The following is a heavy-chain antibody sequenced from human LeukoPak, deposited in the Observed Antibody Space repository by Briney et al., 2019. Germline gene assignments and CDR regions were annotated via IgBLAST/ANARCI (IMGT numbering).Heavy chain of an antibody. D-gene: IGHD2-2*01. J-gene: IGHJ6*02. V-gene: IGHV3-33*01. Sequence: GGSLRLSCAASGFTFSSYGMHWVRQAPGKGLEWVTVIWYDGSNKYYADSVKGRFTISRDNSKNTLYLQMNSLRAEDTAVYYCARDCSSTSCYEDYGMDVWGQGTTVTVSS. CDR3: ARDCSSTSCYEDYGMDV. CDR2: IWYDGSNK. CDR1: GFTFSSYG.